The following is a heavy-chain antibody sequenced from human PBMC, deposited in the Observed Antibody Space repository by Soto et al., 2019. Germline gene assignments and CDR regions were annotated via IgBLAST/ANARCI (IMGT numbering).Heavy chain of an antibody. V-gene: IGHV3-48*02. CDR3: ARSVEGHFDY. Sequence: EVQLVESGGGLVQPGGSLRLSCAASGFRFSIYSMNWVRQAPGQGLEWSAYITSDTKTIKYADSVKGRLTISRDNDKNLVYLQMNSLRDEDTAVYYCARSVEGHFDYWGQGTVVTVST. J-gene: IGHJ4*02. CDR1: GFRFSIYS. CDR2: ITSDTKTI. D-gene: IGHD6-19*01.